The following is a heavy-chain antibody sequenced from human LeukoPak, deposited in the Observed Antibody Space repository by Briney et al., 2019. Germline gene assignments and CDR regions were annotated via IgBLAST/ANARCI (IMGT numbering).Heavy chain of an antibody. CDR3: ASSGYNYGTSYFAY. CDR2: IWYDGSNK. V-gene: IGHV3-33*01. J-gene: IGHJ4*02. Sequence: GGSLRLSCAASGFTFSRYGMHWVRQAPGKGLEGVAVIWYDGSNKYYADSVKGRFTISRDNSKNTLYLQMNSLRAEDTAIYYCASSGYNYGTSYFAYWGQGTLVTVSS. CDR1: GFTFSRYG. D-gene: IGHD5-18*01.